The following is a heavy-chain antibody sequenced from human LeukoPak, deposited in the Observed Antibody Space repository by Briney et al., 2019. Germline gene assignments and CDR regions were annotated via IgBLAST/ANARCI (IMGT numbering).Heavy chain of an antibody. Sequence: GGSLRLSCAASGFTFSSYGMSWVRQAPGKGLEWVSAISGSGGSTYYADSVEGRFTISRDNAKNSLYLQMNSLRAEDTAVYYCARMSIVVLTAPSIWGQGTMVTVSS. V-gene: IGHV3-23*01. J-gene: IGHJ3*02. CDR3: ARMSIVVLTAPSI. CDR2: ISGSGGST. CDR1: GFTFSSYG. D-gene: IGHD2-21*02.